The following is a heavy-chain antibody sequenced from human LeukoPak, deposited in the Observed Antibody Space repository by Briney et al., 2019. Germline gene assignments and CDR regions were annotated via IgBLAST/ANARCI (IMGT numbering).Heavy chain of an antibody. Sequence: PGGSLRLSCAASGFTFSNAWMSWVRQAPGKGLEWFGRIKSKTDGGTTDYAAPVKGRFTISRDDSKNTLYLQMNSLKTEDTAVYYCTTDSPYYYYGMDVWGKGTTVTVSS. CDR3: TTDSPYYYYGMDV. CDR2: IKSKTDGGTT. CDR1: GFTFSNAW. V-gene: IGHV3-15*01. J-gene: IGHJ6*04.